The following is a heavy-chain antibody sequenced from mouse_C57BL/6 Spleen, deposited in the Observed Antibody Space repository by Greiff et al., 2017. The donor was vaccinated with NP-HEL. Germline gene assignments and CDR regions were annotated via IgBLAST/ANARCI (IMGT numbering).Heavy chain of an antibody. CDR2: IYPGNSDT. D-gene: IGHD1-1*01. Sequence: VQLQQSGTVLARPGASVKMSCKTSGYTFTSYWMHWVKQRPGQGLEWIGAIYPGNSDTSYNQKFKGKAKLTAVTSSSTAYMELSSLTDEDSAVYYCTGDSCYAFAYWGQGTLVTVSA. CDR3: TGDSCYAFAY. CDR1: GYTFTSYW. V-gene: IGHV1-5*01. J-gene: IGHJ3*01.